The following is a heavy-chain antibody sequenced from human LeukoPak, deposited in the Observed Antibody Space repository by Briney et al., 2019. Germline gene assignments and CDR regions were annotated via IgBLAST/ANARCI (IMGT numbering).Heavy chain of an antibody. D-gene: IGHD6-13*01. CDR3: ARDIGEAAAGSLNY. Sequence: GGSLRLSCAASGFTFTTYSMNWVRQAPGKGLEWVSYISSSSSTIYYADSVKGRFTISRDNAKNSLYLQMNSLRAEDTAVYYCARDIGEAAAGSLNYWGQGTLVTVSS. J-gene: IGHJ4*02. V-gene: IGHV3-48*01. CDR2: ISSSSSTI. CDR1: GFTFTTYS.